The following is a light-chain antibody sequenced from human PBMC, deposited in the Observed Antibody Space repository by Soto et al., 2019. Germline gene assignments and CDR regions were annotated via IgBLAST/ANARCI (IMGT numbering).Light chain of an antibody. Sequence: EIVLTQSPGTLSLSPGDEATLSCKASQAVTSKFLAWYQQKAGQPPRLLISSVSKRATGIPDRFSGGGSGTDFTLTISRVEPEDFALYICQQYDGSPITFGQGTRLEIK. V-gene: IGKV3-20*01. CDR2: SVS. J-gene: IGKJ5*01. CDR3: QQYDGSPIT. CDR1: QAVTSKF.